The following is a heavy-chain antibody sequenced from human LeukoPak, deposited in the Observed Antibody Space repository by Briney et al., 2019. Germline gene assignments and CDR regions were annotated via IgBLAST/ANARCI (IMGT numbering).Heavy chain of an antibody. J-gene: IGHJ4*02. CDR3: AKETWELFDY. D-gene: IGHD1-26*01. CDR1: GFTFSDYW. Sequence: GGSLTLSCAASGFTFSDYWMHWVRQAPGKGLVWVSRISSDGSRVTYADSVKGRFTISRDNAKNTLYLQMNSLRAEDTAVYYCAKETWELFDYWGQGTLVTVSS. V-gene: IGHV3-74*01. CDR2: ISSDGSRV.